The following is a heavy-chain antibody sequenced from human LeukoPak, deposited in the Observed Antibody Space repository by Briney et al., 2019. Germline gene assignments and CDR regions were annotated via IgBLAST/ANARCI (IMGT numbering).Heavy chain of an antibody. CDR1: GFTFDDYD. Sequence: PGGSLRLSCAASGFTFDDYDMTWVRQAPSKGLEWVSGINWTGGTTGYADSVKGRFTISRDNAKNSLYLQMNSLRAEDTALYYCARGFLEWSFDYWGQGTLVTVSS. CDR2: INWTGGTT. D-gene: IGHD3-3*01. J-gene: IGHJ4*02. V-gene: IGHV3-20*04. CDR3: ARGFLEWSFDY.